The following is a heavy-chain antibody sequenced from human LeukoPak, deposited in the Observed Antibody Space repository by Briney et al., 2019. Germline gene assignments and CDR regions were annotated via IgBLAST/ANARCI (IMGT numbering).Heavy chain of an antibody. V-gene: IGHV3-48*01. J-gene: IGHJ4*02. CDR2: ISSSSSTI. D-gene: IGHD4-23*01. CDR1: GFTVSSYS. Sequence: QPGGSLRLSCAASGFTVSSYSMNWVRQAPGKGLEWVSYISSSSSTIYYADSVKGRFTISRDNSKNTLYLQMNSLRAEDTAVYYCARDPAGGNPGYWGQGTLVTVSS. CDR3: ARDPAGGNPGY.